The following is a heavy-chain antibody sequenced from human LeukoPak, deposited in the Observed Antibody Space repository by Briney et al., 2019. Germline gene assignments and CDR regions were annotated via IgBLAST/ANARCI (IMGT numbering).Heavy chain of an antibody. CDR1: GYTFTDYY. D-gene: IGHD4-23*01. CDR3: ATGDMTTVVTGRAFDI. Sequence: ASVKISCKASGYTFTDYYMHWVQQAPGKGLEWMGRVDPEADETIYAEKFQGRVTITADTSTDTAYMELSSLRSEDTAVYYCATGDMTTVVTGRAFDIWGQGTMVTVSS. J-gene: IGHJ3*02. V-gene: IGHV1-69-2*01. CDR2: VDPEADET.